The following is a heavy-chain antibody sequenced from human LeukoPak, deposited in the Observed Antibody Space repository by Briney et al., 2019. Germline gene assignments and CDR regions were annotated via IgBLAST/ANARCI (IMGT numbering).Heavy chain of an antibody. CDR2: MNPNRGNT. J-gene: IGHJ6*02. Sequence: ASVKVSCKASGYTFTSYDINWVRQATGQGLEWMGWMNPNRGNTGYAQKFQGRVTMTRNTSISTAYMELSSLRSEDTAVYYCARSENFDFWSGYPYYYYGMDVWGQGTTVTVSS. V-gene: IGHV1-8*01. D-gene: IGHD3-3*01. CDR3: ARSENFDFWSGYPYYYYGMDV. CDR1: GYTFTSYD.